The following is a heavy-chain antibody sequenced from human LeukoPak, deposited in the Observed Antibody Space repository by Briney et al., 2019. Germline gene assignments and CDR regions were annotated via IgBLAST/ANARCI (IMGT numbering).Heavy chain of an antibody. D-gene: IGHD5-12*01. CDR3: AREGYSGYDRWFDP. J-gene: IGHJ5*02. V-gene: IGHV4-4*02. Sequence: SETLSLTCAVSGGSISSSNWWSWVRQPPGQGLEWIGEIYHSGSTNYNPSLKSRVTISVDKSKNQFSLKLSSVTAADTAVYYCAREGYSGYDRWFDPWGQGTLVTVSS. CDR2: IYHSGST. CDR1: GGSISSSNW.